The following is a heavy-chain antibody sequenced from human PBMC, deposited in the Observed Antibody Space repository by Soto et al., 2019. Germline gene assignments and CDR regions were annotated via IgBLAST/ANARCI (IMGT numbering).Heavy chain of an antibody. CDR1: CGSLHSYY. D-gene: IGHD3-22*01. CDR2: VSSTGST. CDR3: ARFSPPRKSYDSNPGWFDP. J-gene: IGHJ5*02. V-gene: IGHV4-59*01. Sequence: SSGTPSLTCPVFCGSLHSYYWTWVPQSPGEGLEWIGYVSSTGSTNYNPSLKSRLTMSLDTSTNEVSLSLTSVTAADAAVYFCARFSPPRKSYDSNPGWFDPWGQGTLVTVSS.